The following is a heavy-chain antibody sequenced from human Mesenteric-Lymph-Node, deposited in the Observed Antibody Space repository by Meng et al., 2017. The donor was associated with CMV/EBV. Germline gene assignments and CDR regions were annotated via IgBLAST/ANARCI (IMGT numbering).Heavy chain of an antibody. J-gene: IGHJ4*02. CDR1: GFTFSSYS. D-gene: IGHD6-6*01. CDR2: ISSSSSYI. CDR3: AKDEYEGAFDY. Sequence: GESLKISCAASGFTFSSYSMNWVRQAPGKGLEWVSSISSSSSYIYYADSVKGRFTISRDNAKNSLYLQMNSLRAEDTAVYYCAKDEYEGAFDYWGQGTLVTVSS. V-gene: IGHV3-21*01.